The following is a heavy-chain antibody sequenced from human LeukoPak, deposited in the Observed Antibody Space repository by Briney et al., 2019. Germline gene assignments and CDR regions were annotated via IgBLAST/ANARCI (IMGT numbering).Heavy chain of an antibody. Sequence: SETLSLTCTVSGGSISSFYWSWIRQPPGKGLEWIGYIYYSGSTYYNPSLRSRVTISVDTSKNQFSLKLSSVTAADTAVYYCARSSEGRYYYDSSGFSYYYYYMDVWGKGTTVTISS. CDR2: IYYSGST. V-gene: IGHV4-59*01. D-gene: IGHD3-22*01. CDR3: ARSSEGRYYYDSSGFSYYYYYMDV. CDR1: GGSISSFY. J-gene: IGHJ6*03.